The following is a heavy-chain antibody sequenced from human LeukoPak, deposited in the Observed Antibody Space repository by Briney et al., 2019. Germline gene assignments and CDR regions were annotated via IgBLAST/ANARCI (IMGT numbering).Heavy chain of an antibody. J-gene: IGHJ4*02. CDR1: GFTCSSFA. D-gene: IGHD4-17*01. V-gene: IGHV3-23*01. CDR3: AREFIDYGDSFIYYFDY. Sequence: GGSLRLSCAASGFTCSSFAMSWDRQAQGEGREWVSAISGSGGSTYYADSVKGRFTISRDNSKNTLYLQMNSLRAEDTAVYYCAREFIDYGDSFIYYFDYWGQGTLVTVSS. CDR2: ISGSGGST.